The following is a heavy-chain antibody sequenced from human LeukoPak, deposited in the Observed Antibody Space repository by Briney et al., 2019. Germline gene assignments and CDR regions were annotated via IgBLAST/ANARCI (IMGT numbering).Heavy chain of an antibody. CDR1: GFTFSSYS. V-gene: IGHV3-48*01. D-gene: IGHD5-24*01. CDR3: ARYRLVWLPAPVFDY. Sequence: GGSLRLSCAASGFTFSSYSMNWVRQAPGKGLEWVSYISSSSSTIYYADSVKGRFTISRDNAKNSLYLQMNSLRAEDTAVYYCARYRLVWLPAPVFDYWGQGSLVTVS. CDR2: ISSSSSTI. J-gene: IGHJ4*02.